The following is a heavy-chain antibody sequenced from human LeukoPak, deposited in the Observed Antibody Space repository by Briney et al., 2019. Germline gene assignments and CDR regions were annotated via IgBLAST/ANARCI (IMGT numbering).Heavy chain of an antibody. J-gene: IGHJ4*02. V-gene: IGHV7-4-1*02. CDR3: ARWDYDSSGYALYYFDY. CDR1: GYTFSNYG. Sequence: ASVKVSCKASGYTFSNYGISWVRQAPGQGLEWMGWINTYTGNPTYAQGFTGRFVFSLDTSVSTAYLQISSLKAEDTAVYYCARWDYDSSGYALYYFDYWGQGTLATVSS. D-gene: IGHD3-22*01. CDR2: INTYTGNP.